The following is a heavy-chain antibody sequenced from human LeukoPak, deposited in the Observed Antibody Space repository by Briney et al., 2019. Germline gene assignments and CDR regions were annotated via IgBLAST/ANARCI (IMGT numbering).Heavy chain of an antibody. CDR3: ASVSGRGVGDAFDI. V-gene: IGHV1-2*02. D-gene: IGHD2-15*01. CDR1: EYTFTGYY. Sequence: ASVKVSCKASEYTFTGYYMHWVRQAPGQGLEWMGWINPNSGGTNYAQKFQGRVTMTRDTSISTAYMELSRLRSDDTAVYYCASVSGRGVGDAFDIWGQGTMVTVSS. CDR2: INPNSGGT. J-gene: IGHJ3*02.